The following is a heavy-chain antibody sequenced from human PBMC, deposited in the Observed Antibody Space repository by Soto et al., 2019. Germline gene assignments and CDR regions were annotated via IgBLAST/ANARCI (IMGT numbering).Heavy chain of an antibody. Sequence: PSETLSLTCTVSGGSISSGGYYWSWIRQHPGKGLEWIGYIYYSGSTYYNPSLKSRITISVDTSKNQFSLKLSSVTAADTAVYYCARSSPVVTAPWGQGTLVTVS. CDR2: IYYSGST. J-gene: IGHJ5*02. V-gene: IGHV4-31*03. CDR1: GGSISSGGYY. CDR3: ARSSPVVTAP. D-gene: IGHD2-21*02.